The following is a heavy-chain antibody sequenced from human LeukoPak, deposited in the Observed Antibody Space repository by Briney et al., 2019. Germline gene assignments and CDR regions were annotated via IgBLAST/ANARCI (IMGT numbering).Heavy chain of an antibody. D-gene: IGHD1-26*01. V-gene: IGHV3-13*01. Sequence: GGSLRLACVTSGFTFSNHAMHSVRHASGKGLEWVSAIGTAGDTFYPGSVKGRFTISRENAKNSLSLQMNSLRAEDTAVYYCVRQQTPHGNFDYWGQGTLVTVSS. CDR3: VRQQTPHGNFDY. CDR1: GFTFSNHA. CDR2: IGTAGDT. J-gene: IGHJ4*02.